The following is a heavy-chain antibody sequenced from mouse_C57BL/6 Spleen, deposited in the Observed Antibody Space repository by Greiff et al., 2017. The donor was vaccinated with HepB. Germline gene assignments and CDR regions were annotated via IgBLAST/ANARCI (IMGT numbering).Heavy chain of an antibody. J-gene: IGHJ2*01. V-gene: IGHV5-4*01. CDR1: EFTFSSYA. CDR2: ISDGGSYT. CDR3: AREGRRGDY. Sequence: EVKVEESGGGLVKPGGSLKLSCAASEFTFSSYAMSWVRQTPDKRLEWVATISDGGSYTYYPDNVKGRFTISRDNAKNNLYLQMSNLKSEDTSMYYYAREGRRGDYWGQGTTLTVSA.